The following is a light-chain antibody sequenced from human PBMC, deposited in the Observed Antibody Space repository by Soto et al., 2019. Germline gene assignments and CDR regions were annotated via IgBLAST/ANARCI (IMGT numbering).Light chain of an antibody. CDR3: KPRNNWPST. CDR1: ESVTDY. Sequence: EIVFTQSPATLSLSPGERCSLSCRASESVTDYLAWYQQKPGQAPRLIVYDVSYRAAGIPPRFSGGGSGTDFTLTIRNVEPADFAVYSCKPRNNWPSTFGKGTRLEIK. J-gene: IGKJ5*01. CDR2: DVS. V-gene: IGKV3-11*01.